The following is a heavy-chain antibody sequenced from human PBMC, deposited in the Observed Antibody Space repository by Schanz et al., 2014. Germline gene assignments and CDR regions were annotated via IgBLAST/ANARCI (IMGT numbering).Heavy chain of an antibody. CDR2: ISGSSRTI. CDR3: ARGGSGSHYRLDY. CDR1: GFSFGNYG. V-gene: IGHV3-48*01. Sequence: EVQLLESGGGLVQPGGSLRLSCEASGFSFGNYGMSWVRQAPGKGLEWVSYISGSSRTIYYADSMKGRFTVSRDNAENALYLQMNSLRAEDTGLYFCARGGSGSHYRLDYWGQGTLVTVSS. D-gene: IGHD1-26*01. J-gene: IGHJ4*02.